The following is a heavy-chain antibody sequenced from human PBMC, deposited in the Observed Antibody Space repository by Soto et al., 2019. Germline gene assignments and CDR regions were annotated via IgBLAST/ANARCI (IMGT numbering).Heavy chain of an antibody. CDR1: GFTFSTYT. CDR3: ARDQRYCSGGTCYYGHAFDI. D-gene: IGHD2-15*01. Sequence: GSLRLSCAASGFTFSTYTMNWVRQAPGKGLECVSSIYSTSTYIYYTDSVKGRFSISRDNARNSLYLQMNSLRAEDTAVYYCARDQRYCSGGTCYYGHAFDIWGQGTMVTVSS. J-gene: IGHJ3*02. CDR2: IYSTSTYI. V-gene: IGHV3-21*01.